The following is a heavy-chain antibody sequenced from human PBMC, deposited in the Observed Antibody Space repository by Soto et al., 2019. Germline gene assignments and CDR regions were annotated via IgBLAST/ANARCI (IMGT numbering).Heavy chain of an antibody. CDR1: GETFDAYY. Sequence: QVQLDQSGAEVRKPGASVRISCKTSGETFDAYYVHWVRQAPGQGLEWIGKIYPSGGATKYAQKFRGRATLTRDTYTTTVYMDLSGLTSEDTAIYYCARDLSYNFYDFWGQGTQVTVSS. CDR2: IYPSGGAT. D-gene: IGHD3-3*01. V-gene: IGHV1-46*02. J-gene: IGHJ4*02. CDR3: ARDLSYNFYDF.